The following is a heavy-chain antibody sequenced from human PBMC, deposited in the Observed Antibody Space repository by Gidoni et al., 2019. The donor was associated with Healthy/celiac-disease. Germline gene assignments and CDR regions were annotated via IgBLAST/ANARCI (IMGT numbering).Heavy chain of an antibody. CDR2: ISYDGSNK. CDR3: ARDLGLWFGPPTGMDV. V-gene: IGHV3-30-3*01. CDR1: GFTFSSYA. D-gene: IGHD3-10*01. J-gene: IGHJ6*02. Sequence: QVQLVESGGGVVQPGRSLRLSCAASGFTFSSYAMHWVRQAPGKGLEWVAVISYDGSNKYYADSVKGRFTISRDNSKNTLYLQMNSLRAEDTAVYYCARDLGLWFGPPTGMDVWGQGTTVTVSS.